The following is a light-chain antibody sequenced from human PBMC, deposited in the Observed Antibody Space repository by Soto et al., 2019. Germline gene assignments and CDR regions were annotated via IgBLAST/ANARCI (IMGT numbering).Light chain of an antibody. CDR3: SSYKTTSNYV. Sequence: QSVLTQPASVSGSPGQSITISCTGSISDVGSYDLVSWYQQHPGKAPKLMIYQVSRRPSGVSNRFFGSKSGNTASLAISGLQPEDEADYYCSSYKTTSNYVFGTGTKVTVL. J-gene: IGLJ1*01. V-gene: IGLV2-14*02. CDR2: QVS. CDR1: ISDVGSYDL.